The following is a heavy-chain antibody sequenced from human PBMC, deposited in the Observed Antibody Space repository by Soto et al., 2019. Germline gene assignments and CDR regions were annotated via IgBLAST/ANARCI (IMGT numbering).Heavy chain of an antibody. Sequence: QVQLMQSGAEVKKPGASVKVSCKASGYTFTNYGISWVRQAPGQGLEWMGWISAYNGNTNYAQNLQGRSTVTTDTPTTTAYRELRNLTSDDTAIYSCARDRSTPDYWGQGTLVTVSS. V-gene: IGHV1-18*01. D-gene: IGHD1-1*01. J-gene: IGHJ4*02. CDR3: ARDRSTPDY. CDR1: GYTFTNYG. CDR2: ISAYNGNT.